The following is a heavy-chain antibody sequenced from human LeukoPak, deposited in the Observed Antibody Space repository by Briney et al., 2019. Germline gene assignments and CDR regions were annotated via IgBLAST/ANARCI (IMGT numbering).Heavy chain of an antibody. V-gene: IGHV3-9*03. Sequence: GGSLRLSCAASGFTFDDYAMHWVRQAPGKGLEWVSGISWNSGSIGYADPVKGRFTISRDNAKNSLYLQMNSLRAEDMALYYCAKDISRRYGSGSYLQYFQHWGQGTLVTVSS. CDR1: GFTFDDYA. CDR3: AKDISRRYGSGSYLQYFQH. D-gene: IGHD3-10*01. J-gene: IGHJ1*01. CDR2: ISWNSGSI.